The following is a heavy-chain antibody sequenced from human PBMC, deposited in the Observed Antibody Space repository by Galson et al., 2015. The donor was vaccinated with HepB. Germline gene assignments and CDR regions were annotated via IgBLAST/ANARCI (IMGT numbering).Heavy chain of an antibody. V-gene: IGHV3-7*01. J-gene: IGHJ6*02. CDR3: ARDDSFGYYYNYYGLDV. D-gene: IGHD2-15*01. CDR2: IKEDGSEK. CDR1: GFTFSSYW. Sequence: SLRLSCAASGFTFSSYWMSWVRQAPGKGLEWVANIKEDGSEKYYVDSVKGRLIISRDNAKNTLYLQMNSLRAEDTAVYYCARDDSFGYYYNYYGLDVWGQGTTVTVSS.